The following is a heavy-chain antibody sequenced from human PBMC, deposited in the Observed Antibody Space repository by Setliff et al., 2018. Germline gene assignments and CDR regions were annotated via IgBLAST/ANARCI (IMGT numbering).Heavy chain of an antibody. J-gene: IGHJ4*02. CDR2: IYDSGST. CDR3: ARHFRSSKVQFLEYLTDYYFDS. Sequence: SETLSLTCTVSGGSISSYYWTWIRQSPGKGLEWIGNIYDSGSTNYNPSLKSRVTLSVDTSKNQFSLKVSSVTAADTAIYYCARHFRSSKVQFLEYLTDYYFDSWGQGTLVTVSS. CDR1: GGSISSYY. V-gene: IGHV4-59*08. D-gene: IGHD3-3*01.